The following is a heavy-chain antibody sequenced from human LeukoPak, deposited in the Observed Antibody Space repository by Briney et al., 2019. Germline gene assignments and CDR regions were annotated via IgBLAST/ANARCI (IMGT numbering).Heavy chain of an antibody. D-gene: IGHD3-9*01. V-gene: IGHV3-74*01. CDR2: INSDGSST. CDR3: ARDADYDILTGYYGAQGPFDY. Sequence: GGSLRLSCAASGFTFSSYWIHWVRQAPGKGLVWVSRINSDGSSTSYADSVKGRFTISRDNAKNSLYLQMNSLRAEDTAVYYCARDADYDILTGYYGAQGPFDYWGQGTLVTVSS. J-gene: IGHJ4*02. CDR1: GFTFSSYW.